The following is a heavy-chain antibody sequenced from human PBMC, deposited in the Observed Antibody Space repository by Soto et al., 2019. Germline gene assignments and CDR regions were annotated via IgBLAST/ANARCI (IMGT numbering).Heavy chain of an antibody. CDR1: GFTFSSYA. D-gene: IGHD6-13*01. V-gene: IGHV3-23*01. CDR3: AKASYSSSWSYFDY. J-gene: IGHJ4*02. Sequence: EVQLLESGGGLVQPGESLRLSCAPSGFTFSSYAMSWVRQAPGKGLEWVSTISGGGGGTYYADSVKGRFTISRDNSKNTLYLHMNSLRAEDTAVYYCAKASYSSSWSYFDYWGQGTLVTVSS. CDR2: ISGGGGGT.